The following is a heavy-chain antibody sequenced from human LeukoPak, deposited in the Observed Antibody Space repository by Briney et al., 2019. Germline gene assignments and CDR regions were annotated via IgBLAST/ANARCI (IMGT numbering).Heavy chain of an antibody. CDR3: ARIGPDTAIFGVVIDYFDY. CDR2: INHSGST. D-gene: IGHD3-3*01. V-gene: IGHV4-34*01. CDR1: GGSFSGYY. J-gene: IGHJ4*02. Sequence: SETLSLTCAVYGGSFSGYYWSWIRQPPGKGLEWIGEINHSGSTNYNPSLKSRVAISVDTSKNQFSLKLSSVTAADTAVYYCARIGPDTAIFGVVIDYFDYWGQGTLVTVSS.